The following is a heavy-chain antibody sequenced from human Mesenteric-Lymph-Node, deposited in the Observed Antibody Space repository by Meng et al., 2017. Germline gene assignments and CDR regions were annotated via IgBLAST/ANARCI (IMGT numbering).Heavy chain of an antibody. J-gene: IGHJ4*02. Sequence: QVRPQQSGPGLLKPSHTRSLTCAITGDMVSSNSAAWNWIRQSPSRGLEWLGRTYYRSKYYNDYALSVKSRITINPDTSKNQFSLQLNSVTPEDTAIYYCARDWGDVRGGFDFWGQGTLVTVSS. D-gene: IGHD3-10*02. CDR1: GDMVSSNSAA. V-gene: IGHV6-1*01. CDR2: TYYRSKYYN. CDR3: ARDWGDVRGGFDF.